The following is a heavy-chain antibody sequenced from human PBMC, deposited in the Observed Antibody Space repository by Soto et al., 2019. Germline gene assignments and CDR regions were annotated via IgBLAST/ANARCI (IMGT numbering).Heavy chain of an antibody. D-gene: IGHD3-9*01. CDR1: GFMFSSYG. J-gene: IGHJ4*02. CDR2: IHPSGGST. Sequence: GGSLRLSCAAAGFMFSSYGMSWVRQAPGKGLQWVATIHPSGGSTHYAESVRGRFTISRDNSRDALYLQMNSLRAEDTAVYYCAKDPSTGPPDCWGQGALVTVSS. CDR3: AKDPSTGPPDC. V-gene: IGHV3-23*01.